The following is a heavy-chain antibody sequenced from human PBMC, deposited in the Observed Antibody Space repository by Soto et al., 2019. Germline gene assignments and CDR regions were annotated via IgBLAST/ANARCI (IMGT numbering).Heavy chain of an antibody. V-gene: IGHV3-30*18. Sequence: AGSLRLSCAASGFMFSTYCMHWVRQAPGKGLEWLSFISYDGNNKYDAASVKGRFTISRDNSKNTLWLQMESLRTEDTAVYYCAKDILLTTITTVGDWGQGTLVTVSS. CDR3: AKDILLTTITTVGD. CDR1: GFMFSTYC. D-gene: IGHD4-17*01. J-gene: IGHJ4*02. CDR2: ISYDGNNK.